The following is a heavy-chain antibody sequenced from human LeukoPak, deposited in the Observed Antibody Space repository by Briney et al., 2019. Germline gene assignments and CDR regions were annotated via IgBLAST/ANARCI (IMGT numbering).Heavy chain of an antibody. Sequence: SETLSLTCTVSGGSISSYYWSWIRQPPGKGLEWIGYIYYSGSTNYNPSLKSRVTISVDTSKNQFSLKLSSVTAADTAVYYCARSLTYYDFWSGPNWFDPWGQGTLVTVSS. CDR1: GGSISSYY. J-gene: IGHJ5*02. V-gene: IGHV4-59*01. CDR3: ARSLTYYDFWSGPNWFDP. CDR2: IYYSGST. D-gene: IGHD3-3*01.